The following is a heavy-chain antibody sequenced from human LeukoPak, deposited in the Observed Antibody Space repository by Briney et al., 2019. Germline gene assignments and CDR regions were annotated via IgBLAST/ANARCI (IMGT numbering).Heavy chain of an antibody. V-gene: IGHV1-69*06. J-gene: IGHJ4*02. CDR3: AMSGDYDFWSGYYPDY. CDR2: IIPIFGTA. D-gene: IGHD3-3*01. Sequence: EASVKVSRKASGGTFSSYAISWVRQAPGQGLEWMGGIIPIFGTANYAQKFQGRVTITADKSTSTAYMELSSLRSEDTAVYYCAMSGDYDFWSGYYPDYWGQGTLVTVSS. CDR1: GGTFSSYA.